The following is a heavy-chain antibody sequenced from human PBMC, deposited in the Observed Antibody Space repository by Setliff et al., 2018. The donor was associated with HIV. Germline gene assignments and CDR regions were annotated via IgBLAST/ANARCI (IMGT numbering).Heavy chain of an antibody. CDR1: GYDFSSYS. J-gene: IGHJ4*02. Sequence: ASVTVSCQSSGYDFSSYSMMGVRQTPGQGLEWLGWISGLTGEVRLAKEFQGRVTLTTSAYTAYMELKGRRSEDRGVDYCARGGLGFLDWCLPDSWGQGTLVTVSS. V-gene: IGHV1-18*04. CDR3: ARGGLGFLDWCLPDS. D-gene: IGHD2-21*02. CDR2: ISGLTGEV.